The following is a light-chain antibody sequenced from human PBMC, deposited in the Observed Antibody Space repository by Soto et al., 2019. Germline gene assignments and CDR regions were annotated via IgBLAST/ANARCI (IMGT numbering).Light chain of an antibody. CDR1: QSVSSNF. CDR2: GAS. CDR3: QQYVTSPPSWT. Sequence: ETVLTQSPGTLSLSPGERATLSCRPSQSVSSNFLAWYQHKPGQAPRLLIYGASNRATGIPDRFSGSGSGTDFTLTISRLEPEDFAVYYCQQYVTSPPSWTFGQGTKVEVK. V-gene: IGKV3-20*01. J-gene: IGKJ1*01.